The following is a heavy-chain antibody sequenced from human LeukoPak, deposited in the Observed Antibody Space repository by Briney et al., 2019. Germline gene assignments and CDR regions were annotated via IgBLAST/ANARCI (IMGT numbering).Heavy chain of an antibody. CDR1: GFTFSDFA. Sequence: PGGSLRLSCAASGFTFSDFAMIWVRQPPGKGLEWVSSTFQGGGEIHYADSVRGRFTISRDNSRSTLFLQMNSLGREDTAIYYCATYRQVMLPFESWGQGTLVTVSS. CDR2: TFQGGGEI. CDR3: ATYRQVMLPFES. J-gene: IGHJ4*02. D-gene: IGHD5-18*01. V-gene: IGHV3-23*01.